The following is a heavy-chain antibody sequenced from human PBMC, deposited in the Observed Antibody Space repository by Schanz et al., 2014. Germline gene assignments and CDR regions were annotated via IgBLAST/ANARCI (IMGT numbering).Heavy chain of an antibody. J-gene: IGHJ5*02. CDR1: GASVSSFY. D-gene: IGHD3-10*01. Sequence: QVQLQESGPGLVKPSETLSLTCAVSGASVSSFYWSWIRQPAGKGLEWIGHVYATGRTKYNPSLKSRVTMSVATAQTQIALKLTSVTAADTAVYYCARTLVNGSRKWFVPWGPGTQVTVSS. V-gene: IGHV4-4*07. CDR2: VYATGRT. CDR3: ARTLVNGSRKWFVP.